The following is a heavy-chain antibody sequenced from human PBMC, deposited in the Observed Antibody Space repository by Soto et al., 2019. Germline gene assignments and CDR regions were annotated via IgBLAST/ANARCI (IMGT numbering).Heavy chain of an antibody. J-gene: IGHJ4*02. V-gene: IGHV3-72*01. Sequence: VQLGEYGGGLVQPGRSLRLSCAASGFTFSDHYMDWVRQAPGKGLEWVGRSRNKANSYSTEYAASVKGRFTISRDESKNSLYLQMNSLKTEDTAVYYCARFSGSYTRGLDYWGQGTLVTVSS. D-gene: IGHD1-26*01. CDR2: SRNKANSYST. CDR1: GFTFSDHY. CDR3: ARFSGSYTRGLDY.